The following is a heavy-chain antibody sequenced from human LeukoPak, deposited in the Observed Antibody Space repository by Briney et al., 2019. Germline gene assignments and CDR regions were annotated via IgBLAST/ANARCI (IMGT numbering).Heavy chain of an antibody. CDR3: ARDQTPMVREAWYDAFDI. J-gene: IGHJ3*02. V-gene: IGHV3-7*01. Sequence: GGSLRLSCAASGFTFSSYGMHWVRQPPGKGLEWVANIKQDGSEKYYVDSVKGRFTISRDNAKNSLYLQINSLRAEDTAVYYCARDQTPMVREAWYDAFDIWGQGTMVAVSS. CDR1: GFTFSSYG. D-gene: IGHD3-10*01. CDR2: IKQDGSEK.